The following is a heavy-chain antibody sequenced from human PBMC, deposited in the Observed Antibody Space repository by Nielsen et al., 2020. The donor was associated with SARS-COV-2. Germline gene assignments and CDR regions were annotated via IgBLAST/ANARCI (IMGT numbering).Heavy chain of an antibody. CDR3: AKYYYDSSGYYYVDAFDI. D-gene: IGHD3-22*01. V-gene: IGHV3-30*18. CDR1: GFTFSSYG. J-gene: IGHJ3*02. Sequence: GESLKISCAASGFTFSSYGMHWVRQAPGKGLEWVAVISYDGSNKYYADSVKGRFTISRDNSKNTLYLQMNSLRAEDTAVYYCAKYYYDSSGYYYVDAFDIWGQRTMVTVSS. CDR2: ISYDGSNK.